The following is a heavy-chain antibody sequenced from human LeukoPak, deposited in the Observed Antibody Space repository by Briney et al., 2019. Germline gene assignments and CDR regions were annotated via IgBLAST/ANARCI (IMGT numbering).Heavy chain of an antibody. Sequence: GGSLRLSCAASGFTFSSYAMHWVRQAPGKGLEYVSAISSNGGSTYYANSVKGRFTISRDNSKNTLYLQMGSLRAEDMAVYYCARSRQAYYYYGMDVWGQGPTVTVSS. J-gene: IGHJ6*02. D-gene: IGHD2-2*01. V-gene: IGHV3-64*01. CDR2: ISSNGGST. CDR1: GFTFSSYA. CDR3: ARSRQAYYYYGMDV.